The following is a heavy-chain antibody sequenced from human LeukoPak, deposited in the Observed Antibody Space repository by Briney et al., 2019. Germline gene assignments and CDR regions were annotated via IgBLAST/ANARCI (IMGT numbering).Heavy chain of an antibody. V-gene: IGHV4-4*07. CDR3: ASAKVGSSWYYFDY. D-gene: IGHD6-13*01. CDR2: IYTSGST. CDR1: GGSINSYY. Sequence: PSETLSLTCTVSGGSINSYYWNWIRQPAGKGLEWIGRIYTSGSTNYNPSLKSRVTMSVDTSKNQFSLKLSSVTAADTAVYYCASAKVGSSWYYFDYWGQGTLVTVSS. J-gene: IGHJ4*02.